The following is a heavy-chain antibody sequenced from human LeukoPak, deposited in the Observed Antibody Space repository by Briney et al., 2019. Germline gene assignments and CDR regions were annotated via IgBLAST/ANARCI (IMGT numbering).Heavy chain of an antibody. Sequence: SVKVSCKASGGTFSSYAISWVRQAPGQGLEWMGGIIPIFGTANYAQKFQGRVTMTRDTSTSTVYMELSSLRSEDTAVYYCARDKGVAYAKYFQHWGQGTLVTVSS. CDR1: GGTFSSYA. J-gene: IGHJ1*01. CDR2: IIPIFGTA. CDR3: ARDKGVAYAKYFQH. D-gene: IGHD2-8*01. V-gene: IGHV1-69*05.